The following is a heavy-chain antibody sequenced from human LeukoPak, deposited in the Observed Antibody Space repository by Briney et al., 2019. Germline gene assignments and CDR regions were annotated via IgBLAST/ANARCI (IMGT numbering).Heavy chain of an antibody. V-gene: IGHV4-59*01. CDR2: ICYSGST. J-gene: IGHJ4*02. CDR1: GGSISSYY. CDR3: ARGARYCSGGSCLDY. Sequence: SETLSLTCTVSGGSISSYYWSWIRQPPGKGLEWIGYICYSGSTNYNPSLKSRVTISVDTSKNQVSLKLSSVTAADTAVYYCARGARYCSGGSCLDYWGQGTLITVSS. D-gene: IGHD2-15*01.